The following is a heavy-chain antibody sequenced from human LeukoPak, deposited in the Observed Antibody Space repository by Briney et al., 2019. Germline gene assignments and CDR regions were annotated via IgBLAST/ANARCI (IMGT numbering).Heavy chain of an antibody. D-gene: IGHD3-9*01. V-gene: IGHV3-23*01. CDR2: ISGSGGST. J-gene: IGHJ4*02. Sequence: GGSLRLSCAASGFTFSSYAMSWARQAPGKGLEWVSAISGSGGSTYYADSVKGRFTISRDNSKNTLYLQMNSLRAEDTAVYYCAKRTYDILTGYYNEWYFDYWGQGTLVTVSS. CDR1: GFTFSSYA. CDR3: AKRTYDILTGYYNEWYFDY.